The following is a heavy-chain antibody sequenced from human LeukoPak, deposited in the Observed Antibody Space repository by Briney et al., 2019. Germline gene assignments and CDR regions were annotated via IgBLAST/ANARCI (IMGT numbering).Heavy chain of an antibody. CDR2: IYYSGST. CDR3: ARGREAVAGPPYYYYYGMDV. V-gene: IGHV4-31*03. J-gene: IGHJ6*02. D-gene: IGHD6-19*01. CDR1: GGSISSGGYY. Sequence: SETLSLTCTVSGGSISSGGYYWSWIRQHPGKGLEWIGYIYYSGSTYYNPSLKSRVTISVDTSKNQFSLKLSSVTAADTAVYYCARGREAVAGPPYYYYYGMDVWGQGTTVTVSS.